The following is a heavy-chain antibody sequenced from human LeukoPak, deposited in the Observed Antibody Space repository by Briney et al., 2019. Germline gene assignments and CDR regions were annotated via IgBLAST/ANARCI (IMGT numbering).Heavy chain of an antibody. CDR1: GFTFSSYS. CDR2: ISSSSSYI. V-gene: IGHV3-21*01. J-gene: IGHJ4*02. Sequence: GGSLRLSCAASGFTFSSYSMNWVRQVPGKGLEWVSSISSSSSYIYYADSVKGRFTISRDNAKNSLYLQMNSLRAEDTAVYYCARDQDIVVVPAARIDYWGQGTPVTVSS. D-gene: IGHD2-2*01. CDR3: ARDQDIVVVPAARIDY.